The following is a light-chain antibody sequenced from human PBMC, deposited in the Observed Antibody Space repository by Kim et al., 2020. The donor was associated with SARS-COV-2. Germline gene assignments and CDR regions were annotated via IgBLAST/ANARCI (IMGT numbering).Light chain of an antibody. CDR1: NIGSKN. Sequence: SYELTQPLSVSVALGQTARITCGGNNIGSKNVHWYQQKPGQAPVLVIYRDSNRPSGIPERFSGSNSGNTATLTISRAQAGDEADYYCQVWVSRTWVFGGG. CDR3: QVWVSRTWV. J-gene: IGLJ3*02. CDR2: RDS. V-gene: IGLV3-9*01.